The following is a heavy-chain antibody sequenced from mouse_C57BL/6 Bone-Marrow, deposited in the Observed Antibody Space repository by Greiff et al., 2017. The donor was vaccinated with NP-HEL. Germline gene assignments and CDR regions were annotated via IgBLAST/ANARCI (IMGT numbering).Heavy chain of an antibody. D-gene: IGHD2-1*01. CDR2: IHPNSGST. Sequence: QVQLQQSGAELVKPGASVKLSCKASGYTFTSYWMHWVKQRPGQGLEWIGMIHPNSGSTNYNEKFKSKATLTVDKSSSTAYMQLSSLTSEDSAVYYCASYGNYGPWFAYWGQGTLVTVSA. V-gene: IGHV1-64*01. CDR3: ASYGNYGPWFAY. CDR1: GYTFTSYW. J-gene: IGHJ3*01.